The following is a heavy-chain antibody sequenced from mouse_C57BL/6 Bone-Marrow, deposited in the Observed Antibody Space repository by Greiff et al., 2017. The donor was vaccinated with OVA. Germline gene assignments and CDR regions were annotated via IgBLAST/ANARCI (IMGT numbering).Heavy chain of an antibody. D-gene: IGHD2-14*01. Sequence: EVQLQQSGPELVKPGDSVKISCKASGYSFTGYFMNWVMQSHGKSLEWIGRINPYNGDTFYNQKFKGKATLTVDKSSSTAHMELRSLTSEDSAVYYCARSEPGNYPDYWGQGTTLTVSS. CDR3: ARSEPGNYPDY. CDR2: INPYNGDT. CDR1: GYSFTGYF. V-gene: IGHV1-20*01. J-gene: IGHJ2*01.